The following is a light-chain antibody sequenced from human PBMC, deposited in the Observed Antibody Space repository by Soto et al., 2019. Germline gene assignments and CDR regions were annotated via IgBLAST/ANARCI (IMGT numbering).Light chain of an antibody. CDR1: QSVTNN. Sequence: EIVMTQSPATLSVSPGDTATLSCMASQSVTNNLAWYQQKPGQAPRLLISGASTRATGVPARFSGSGSGTEFTLTISSLQSEDFAVYYCQQYNNWPPWTFGQGTKVEIK. CDR3: QQYNNWPPWT. V-gene: IGKV3-15*01. J-gene: IGKJ1*01. CDR2: GAS.